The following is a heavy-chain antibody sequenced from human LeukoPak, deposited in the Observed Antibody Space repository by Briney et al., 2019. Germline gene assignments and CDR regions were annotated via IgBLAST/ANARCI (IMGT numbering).Heavy chain of an antibody. CDR2: INTNNGNP. D-gene: IGHD2-21*02. V-gene: IGHV7-4-1*02. J-gene: IGHJ1*01. CDR1: GYTFTKYA. Sequence: GASVKLSCKASGYTFTKYAINWVRQAPGQGLEWMGWINTNNGNPTYAQGFTGRFVFSADTSVSTAFLQISRLKAEDTAVYYCAREDLRPYCGGDCSKAYQHWGQGTQVTVSS. CDR3: AREDLRPYCGGDCSKAYQH.